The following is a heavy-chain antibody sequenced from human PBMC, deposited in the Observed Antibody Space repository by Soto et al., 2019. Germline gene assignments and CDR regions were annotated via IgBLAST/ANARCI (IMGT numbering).Heavy chain of an antibody. J-gene: IGHJ4*02. CDR2: IYSGGST. Sequence: EVQLVESGGGLIQPGGSLRLSCTASGFIVSSNYMSWVRQAPGKGLEWVSVIYSGGSTYYGDSVKGRFTISRDNSKNTLYLQMNNLRAEDTAVYHCARSPWGGPFDYWGLGTLVTVSS. CDR3: ARSPWGGPFDY. CDR1: GFIVSSNY. D-gene: IGHD7-27*01. V-gene: IGHV3-53*01.